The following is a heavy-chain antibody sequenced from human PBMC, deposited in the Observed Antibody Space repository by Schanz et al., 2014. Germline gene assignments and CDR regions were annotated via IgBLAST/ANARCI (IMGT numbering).Heavy chain of an antibody. V-gene: IGHV3-15*02. CDR3: TTYCDGGCAIDN. J-gene: IGHJ4*02. CDR2: IKSKTDGGTT. Sequence: EVQLLESGGTVVQPGGSLRLSCAASGFTFSIYGMSWVRQAPGKGLEWVGRIKSKTDGGTTDYAAPVKGRFTISRDDSKNTLFLQMNSLKTEDTAVYYCTTYCDGGCAIDNWGQGALVTVSS. D-gene: IGHD6-19*01. CDR1: GFTFSIYG.